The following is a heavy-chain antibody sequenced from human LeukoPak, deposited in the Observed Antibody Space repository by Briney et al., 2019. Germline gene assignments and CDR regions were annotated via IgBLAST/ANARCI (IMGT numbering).Heavy chain of an antibody. CDR1: GFTFSSYG. J-gene: IGHJ5*02. CDR2: IRYNGSNK. Sequence: GGSLRLSCAASGFTFSSYGMHWVRQAPGKGLEWVAFIRYNGSNKYYADSVKGRFTISRDNSKNTLYLQMNSLRAEDTAVYYCAKESSYDFWSGDPIWFDPWGQGTLVTVSS. D-gene: IGHD3-3*01. CDR3: AKESSYDFWSGDPIWFDP. V-gene: IGHV3-30*02.